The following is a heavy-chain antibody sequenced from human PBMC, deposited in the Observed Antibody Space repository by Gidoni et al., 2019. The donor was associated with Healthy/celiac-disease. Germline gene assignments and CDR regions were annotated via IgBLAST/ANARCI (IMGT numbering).Heavy chain of an antibody. CDR2: IYSGGST. V-gene: IGHV3-53*04. CDR1: GFTVSSNY. J-gene: IGHJ4*02. D-gene: IGHD5-12*01. Sequence: EVQLVESGGGLVQPGGSLRLSCASSGFTVSSNYMIWVRQAPGKGLEWVSVIYSGGSTYYADSVKGRFTISRHNSKNTLYLQMNSLRAEDTAVYYCARESEYSGYVDWGQGTLVTVSS. CDR3: ARESEYSGYVD.